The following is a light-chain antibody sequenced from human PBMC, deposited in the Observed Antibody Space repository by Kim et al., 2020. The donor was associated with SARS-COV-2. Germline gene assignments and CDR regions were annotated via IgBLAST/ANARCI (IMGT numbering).Light chain of an antibody. J-gene: IGLJ2*01. CDR2: QDD. Sequence: SVSPGQTATIICSGDKLEIKYAFWYQQKSGQSPFLVIYQDDKRPSGIPGRFSGSNSGNTATLTISGTQTIDEADYYCQSWDDTTAVFGGGTQLTVL. CDR1: KLEIKY. V-gene: IGLV3-1*01. CDR3: QSWDDTTAV.